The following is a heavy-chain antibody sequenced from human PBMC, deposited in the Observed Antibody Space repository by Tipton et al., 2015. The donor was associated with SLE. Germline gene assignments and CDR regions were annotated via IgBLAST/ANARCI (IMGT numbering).Heavy chain of an antibody. V-gene: IGHV1-69*01. CDR3: ARSYVVVPYSYYGMDV. Sequence: QSGPEVKKPGSSVKVSCKASGGTFSSYAISWVRQAPGQGLEWMGGIIPIFGTANYAQKFQGRVTITADESTSTAYMELSSLRSEDTAVYYCARSYVVVPYSYYGMDVWGQGTTVTVSS. J-gene: IGHJ6*02. D-gene: IGHD2-2*01. CDR2: IIPIFGTA. CDR1: GGTFSSYA.